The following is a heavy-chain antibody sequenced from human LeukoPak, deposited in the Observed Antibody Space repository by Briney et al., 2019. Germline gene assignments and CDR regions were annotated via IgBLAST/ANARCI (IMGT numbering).Heavy chain of an antibody. D-gene: IGHD1-1*01. V-gene: IGHV3-30*19. CDR2: ISYDGSNK. CDR3: ARGATGICFDY. CDR1: GFTFSSYG. J-gene: IGHJ4*02. Sequence: GRSLRLSCAASGFTFSSYGMHWVRQAPGKGLEWVAVISYDGSNKYYADSVKGRFTISRDNSKNTLYLQMNSLGAEDTAVYYCARGATGICFDYWGQGTLVTVSS.